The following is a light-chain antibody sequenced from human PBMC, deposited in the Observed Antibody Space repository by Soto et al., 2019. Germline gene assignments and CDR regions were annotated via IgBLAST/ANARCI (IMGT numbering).Light chain of an antibody. CDR1: QTISSW. CDR3: QHYNSYSEA. CDR2: KAS. V-gene: IGKV1-5*03. J-gene: IGKJ1*01. Sequence: DIQMTQSPSTLSGSXGXXXXXXXXXSQTISSWXXXXXXXXXKAPKLLIYKASTLKSGVPSRFSGSGSGTEFTLTISSLQPDDFATYYCQHYNSYSEAFGQGTKV.